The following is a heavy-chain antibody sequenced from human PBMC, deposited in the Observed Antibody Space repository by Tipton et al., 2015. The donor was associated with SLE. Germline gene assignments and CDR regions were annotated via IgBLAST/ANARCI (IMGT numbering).Heavy chain of an antibody. J-gene: IGHJ1*01. Sequence: TLSLTCAVYGGSFSGNYWSWIRQSPGKGLEWIGEINHSGNTNYNPSLKSRVTISVDTSKNQFSLKLSSVTAADTAVYYCARGYSGSYLGLAEYFQHWGQGTLVTVSS. V-gene: IGHV4-34*01. CDR1: GGSFSGNY. D-gene: IGHD1-26*01. CDR3: ARGYSGSYLGLAEYFQH. CDR2: INHSGNT.